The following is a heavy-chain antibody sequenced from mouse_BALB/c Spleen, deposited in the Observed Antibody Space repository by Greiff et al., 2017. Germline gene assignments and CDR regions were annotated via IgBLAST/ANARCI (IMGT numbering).Heavy chain of an antibody. J-gene: IGHJ4*01. CDR3: ASTTATRGYYAMDY. Sequence: EVQLQQSGPELVKPGASVKMSCKASGYTFTSYVMHWVKQKPGQGLEWIGYINPYNDGTKYNEKFKGKATLTSDTSSSTAYMDRSSLTAEDSAVYYCASTTATRGYYAMDYWGQGTSVTVSA. CDR1: GYTFTSYV. D-gene: IGHD1-2*01. V-gene: IGHV1-14*01. CDR2: INPYNDGT.